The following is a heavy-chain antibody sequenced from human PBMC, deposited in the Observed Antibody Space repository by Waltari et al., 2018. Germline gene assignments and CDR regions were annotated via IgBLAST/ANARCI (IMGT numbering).Heavy chain of an antibody. CDR3: TRPAREYCSSTSCYPPAFDY. CDR1: GFTFGDYP. D-gene: IGHD2-2*01. J-gene: IGHJ4*02. Sequence: EVQLVESGGGLVQPGRSLRLSCTASGFTFGDYPMSWFSQAPGKGLEWVGFIRSKAYGGTTEYAASVKGRFTISRDDSKSIAYLQMNSLKTEDTAVYYCTRPAREYCSSTSCYPPAFDYWGQGTLVTVSS. V-gene: IGHV3-49*03. CDR2: IRSKAYGGTT.